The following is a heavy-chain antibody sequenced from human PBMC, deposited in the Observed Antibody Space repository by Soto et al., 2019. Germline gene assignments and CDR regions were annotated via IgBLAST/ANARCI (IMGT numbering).Heavy chain of an antibody. J-gene: IGHJ4*02. D-gene: IGHD1-7*01. V-gene: IGHV3-15*07. CDR2: IKSKTDGGTT. CDR1: GFTFSNAW. Sequence: EVQLVESGGGLVKPGGSLRLSCAASGFTFSNAWMNWVRQAPGKGLEWVGRIKSKTDGGTTDYAAPVKGRFTISRDDSKNTLYLQMNSLKTEDTAVYYCPTGYWHYAMFFAYWGQGTLVTVSS. CDR3: PTGYWHYAMFFAY.